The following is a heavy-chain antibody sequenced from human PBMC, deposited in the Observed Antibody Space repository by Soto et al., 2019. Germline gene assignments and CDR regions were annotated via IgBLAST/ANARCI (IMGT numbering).Heavy chain of an antibody. CDR3: AGDPDSHYNDSHASSYP. CDR1: GGTFSTYT. V-gene: IGHV1-69*04. D-gene: IGHD4-4*01. CDR2: IIPIIGII. J-gene: IGHJ5*02. Sequence: SVTGSCKASGGTFSTYTITWVRQATGQGLEWMGRIIPIIGIINYAQKFQGRVTISADKFTGTAYMELTGLRSDDTAVYYCAGDPDSHYNDSHASSYPWGQGTLVTVSS.